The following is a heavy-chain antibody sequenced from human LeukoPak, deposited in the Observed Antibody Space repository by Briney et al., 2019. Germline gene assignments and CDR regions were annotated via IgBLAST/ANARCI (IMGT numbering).Heavy chain of an antibody. J-gene: IGHJ5*02. CDR3: ARLEDVRVSMVPGLMMTPPYFDP. D-gene: IGHD3-10*01. V-gene: IGHV4-61*01. Sequence: SATLSLTCTVSGASITTDSYYWSRLRQPPGKELECNGYNYHSERSSYNPSLKSRVTISVDTSKNQFSLRLSSVTAADTAVYYCARLEDVRVSMVPGLMMTPPYFDPWGEGTLVTVSS. CDR2: NYHSERS. CDR1: GASITTDSYY.